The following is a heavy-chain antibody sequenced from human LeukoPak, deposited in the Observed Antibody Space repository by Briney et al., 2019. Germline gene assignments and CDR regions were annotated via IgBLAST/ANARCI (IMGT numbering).Heavy chain of an antibody. V-gene: IGHV3-23*01. CDR2: ISTSGGTSGGST. D-gene: IGHD3-10*01. CDR3: AKHPGRRGVHDVIDY. CDR1: GFTFDDYA. Sequence: AGGSLRLSCAASGFTFDDYAMHWVRQAPGKGLEWVSGISTSGGTSGGSTYYADSVKGRFTISRDNSKDTLYLQMNSLRAEDTAVYYCAKHPGRRGVHDVIDYWGQGTLVTVSS. J-gene: IGHJ4*02.